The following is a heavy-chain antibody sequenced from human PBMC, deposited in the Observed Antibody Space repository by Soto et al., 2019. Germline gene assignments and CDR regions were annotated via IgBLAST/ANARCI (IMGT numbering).Heavy chain of an antibody. D-gene: IGHD3-22*01. CDR1: GYTFTSYG. CDR3: ARALYYYDNSGLDF. CDR2: INIDGGGT. J-gene: IGHJ4*02. Sequence: QIHLEQSEPEVKKPGASVKVSCNASGYTFTSYGISWVRLAPGQGLDWMGWINIDGGGTNYAQKYQDRVTMTRDTYTNTVYLEIRSMPSDDTAIYYCARALYYYDNSGLDFWGQGTLVTVSS. V-gene: IGHV1-18*01.